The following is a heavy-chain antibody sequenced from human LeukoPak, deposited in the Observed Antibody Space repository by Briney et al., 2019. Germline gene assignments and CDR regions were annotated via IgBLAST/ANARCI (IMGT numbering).Heavy chain of an antibody. J-gene: IGHJ5*02. Sequence: PGGSLRLSCAASGFTFSSYAMHWVRQAPGKGLEWVAVISYDGSNKYYADSVKGRFTISRDNAKNTLYLQMDSLRAEDTAVYYCARDGGKVYNWFDPWGQGTLVTVSS. CDR3: ARDGGKVYNWFDP. CDR1: GFTFSSYA. D-gene: IGHD2-15*01. CDR2: ISYDGSNK. V-gene: IGHV3-30-3*01.